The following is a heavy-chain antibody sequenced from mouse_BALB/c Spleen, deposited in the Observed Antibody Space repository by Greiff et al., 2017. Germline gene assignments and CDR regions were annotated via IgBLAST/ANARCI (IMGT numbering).Heavy chain of an antibody. CDR3: ARLVYDYDYFDY. J-gene: IGHJ2*01. V-gene: IGHV3-2*02. CDR1: GYSITSDYA. Sequence: EVKLQESGPGLVKPSQSLSLTCTVTGYSITSDYAWNWIRQFPGNKLEWMGYISYSGSTSYNPSLKSRISITRDTSKNQFFLQLNSVTTEDTATYYCARLVYDYDYFDYGGQGTTLTVSS. D-gene: IGHD2-4*01. CDR2: ISYSGST.